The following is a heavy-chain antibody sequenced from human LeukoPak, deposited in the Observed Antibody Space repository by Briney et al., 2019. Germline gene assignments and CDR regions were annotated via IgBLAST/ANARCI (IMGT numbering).Heavy chain of an antibody. CDR2: ISGSGGST. Sequence: GGSLRLSCAASGFTFSSYAMTWVRQAPGKGREWVSTISGSGGSTYYADSVKGRFTISRDNSKNTLYLQMNSLRAEDTAVYYCAKDFTMIRGSELDYWGQGTLVTVSS. D-gene: IGHD3-10*01. CDR3: AKDFTMIRGSELDY. V-gene: IGHV3-23*01. J-gene: IGHJ4*02. CDR1: GFTFSSYA.